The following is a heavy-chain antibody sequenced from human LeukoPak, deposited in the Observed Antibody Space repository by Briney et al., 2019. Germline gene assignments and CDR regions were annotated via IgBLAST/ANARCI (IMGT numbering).Heavy chain of an antibody. CDR1: GFTFSSYS. V-gene: IGHV3-21*01. CDR2: ISSSSSYI. D-gene: IGHD5-18*01. J-gene: IGHJ4*02. Sequence: IPGGSLRLSCAASGFTFSSYSMNWVRPAPGKGLEWVSSISSSSSYIYYADSVKGRFTISRDNAKNSLYLQMNSLRAEDTAVYYCARDPTGYSYILDYWGQGTLVTVSS. CDR3: ARDPTGYSYILDY.